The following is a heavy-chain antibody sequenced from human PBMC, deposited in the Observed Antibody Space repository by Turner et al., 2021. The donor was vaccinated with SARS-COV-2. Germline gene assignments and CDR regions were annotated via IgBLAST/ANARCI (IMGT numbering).Heavy chain of an antibody. CDR2: ISYNESNK. Sequence: QVQLVESGGGVVQPGRSLSPPCAASGFTSSSYAMNWVRQAPGKGLEWVAVISYNESNKYYAVSVKGRLTISKANTKKSLHLKRNSLGAEATAVYYCARDKTGGYYGPLDYWGQGTLVTVSS. CDR1: GFTSSSYA. J-gene: IGHJ4*02. V-gene: IGHV3-30-3*01. D-gene: IGHD3-22*01. CDR3: ARDKTGGYYGPLDY.